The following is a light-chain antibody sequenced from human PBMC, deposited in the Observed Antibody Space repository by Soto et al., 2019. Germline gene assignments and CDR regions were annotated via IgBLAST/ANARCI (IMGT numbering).Light chain of an antibody. CDR1: SGHSSYA. V-gene: IGLV4-69*01. CDR3: QTWGTGFRV. Sequence: QLVLTQSPSASASLGASVKLTCTLSSGHSSYAIAWHQQQPEKGPRYLMKVTSDGSHIKGDGIPDRFSGSSSGAERYLTISSLQSEDEADYYCQTWGTGFRVFGGGTKLTVL. CDR2: VTSDGSH. J-gene: IGLJ3*02.